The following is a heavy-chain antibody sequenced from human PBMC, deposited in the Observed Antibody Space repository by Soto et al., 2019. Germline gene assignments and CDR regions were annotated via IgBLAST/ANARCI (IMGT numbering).Heavy chain of an antibody. CDR3: AKSQTQGYDILTGYYNGFPAFDI. Sequence: QVQLVESGGGVVQPGRSLRLSCAASGFTFSSYGMHWVRQAPGKGLEWVAVISYDGSNKYYADSVKGRFTISRDNSKNTLYLQMNSLRAEDTAVYYCAKSQTQGYDILTGYYNGFPAFDIWGQGTMVTVSS. V-gene: IGHV3-30*18. J-gene: IGHJ3*02. CDR2: ISYDGSNK. D-gene: IGHD3-9*01. CDR1: GFTFSSYG.